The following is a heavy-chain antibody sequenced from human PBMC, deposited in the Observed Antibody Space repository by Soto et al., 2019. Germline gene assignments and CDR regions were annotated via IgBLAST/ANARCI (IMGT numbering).Heavy chain of an antibody. CDR1: GFSLTNSGVG. D-gene: IGHD3-10*01. V-gene: IGHV2-5*02. CDR3: AHTRSITYYGGGGDFDY. J-gene: IGHJ4*02. Sequence: QITLKESGPTLVKPTQTLTLTCSFSGFSLTNSGVGVGWIRQPPGKALEWLAFIYWDDEKHYRPALQSRLTVTKDTAKAPVVLTMTNMDPVDTATYYCAHTRSITYYGGGGDFDYWGQGTLVIVSS. CDR2: IYWDDEK.